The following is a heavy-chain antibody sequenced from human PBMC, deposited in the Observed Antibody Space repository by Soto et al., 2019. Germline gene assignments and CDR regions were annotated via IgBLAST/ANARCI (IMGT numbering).Heavy chain of an antibody. V-gene: IGHV3-30-3*01. CDR1: GFTFSSYA. J-gene: IGHJ6*02. D-gene: IGHD3-3*01. Sequence: PGGSLRLSCAASGFTFSSYAMHWVRQAPGKGLEWVAVISYDGSNKHYADSVKGRFTISRDNSKNTLYLQMNSLRAEDTAVYYCARDISRITIFGVVITEGMDVWAKGPRSPSP. CDR3: ARDISRITIFGVVITEGMDV. CDR2: ISYDGSNK.